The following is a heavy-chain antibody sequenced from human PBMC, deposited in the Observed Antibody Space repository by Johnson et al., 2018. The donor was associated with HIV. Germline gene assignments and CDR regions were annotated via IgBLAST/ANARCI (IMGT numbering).Heavy chain of an antibody. CDR3: AKEEGLAAAGTGEAFDI. D-gene: IGHD6-13*01. J-gene: IGHJ3*02. CDR1: GFTFSMYA. V-gene: IGHV3-23*04. Sequence: MMLVESGGGLVQPGGSLRLSCAASGFTFSMYAMIWVRQAPGKGLEWVSAINDSGDGIHSADSVKGRFTISRDNSKNTLYLQMNSLRAEDTAIYYCAKEEGLAAAGTGEAFDIWGQGTMVTVSS. CDR2: INDSGDGI.